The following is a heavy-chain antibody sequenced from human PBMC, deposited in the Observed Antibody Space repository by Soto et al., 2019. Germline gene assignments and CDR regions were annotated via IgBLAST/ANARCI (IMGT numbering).Heavy chain of an antibody. CDR2: ISGSGGST. D-gene: IGHD6-19*01. V-gene: IGHV3-23*01. CDR1: GFTFSSYA. J-gene: IGHJ4*02. CDR3: AKYSSGWYHPFDY. Sequence: EVQLLESGGGLVQPGGSLRLSCAASGFTFSSYAMSWVRQAPGKGLEWVSAISGSGGSTYYTDSVKGRFTISRDNSKNTLYLQMNSLRAEDTAVYYCAKYSSGWYHPFDYWGQGTLVTVSS.